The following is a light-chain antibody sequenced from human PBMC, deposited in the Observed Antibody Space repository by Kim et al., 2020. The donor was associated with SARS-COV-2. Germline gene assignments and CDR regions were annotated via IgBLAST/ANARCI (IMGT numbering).Light chain of an antibody. J-gene: IGKJ2*01. CDR3: QQYNRWPPYI. CDR1: QSVGTN. Sequence: EIVMTQSPATLSVSPGERATLSCRASQSVGTNLAWYQLRPGQAPRLLSYGASTRATGVPARFSGSGSGTEFTLTITSPQSEDFAVYYCQQYNRWPPYIFGQGTKLEIK. CDR2: GAS. V-gene: IGKV3-15*01.